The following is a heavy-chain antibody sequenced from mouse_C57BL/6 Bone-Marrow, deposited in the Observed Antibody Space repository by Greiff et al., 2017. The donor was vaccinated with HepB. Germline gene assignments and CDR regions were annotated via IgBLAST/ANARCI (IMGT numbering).Heavy chain of an antibody. D-gene: IGHD1-1*01. CDR2: INPDSSTI. Sequence: EVQLQESGGGLVQPGGSLKLSCAASGIDFSRYWMSWVRRAPGKGLEWIGEINPDSSTINYAPSLKDKFIISRDNAKNTLYLQMSKVRSEDTALYYCARPGDYYGSSFYWYFDVWGTGTTVTVSS. V-gene: IGHV4-1*01. CDR1: GIDFSRYW. CDR3: ARPGDYYGSSFYWYFDV. J-gene: IGHJ1*03.